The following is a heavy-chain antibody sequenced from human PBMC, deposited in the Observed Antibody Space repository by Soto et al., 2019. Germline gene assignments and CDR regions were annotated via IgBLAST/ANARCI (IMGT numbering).Heavy chain of an antibody. J-gene: IGHJ6*02. CDR2: IYHSGST. CDR3: ARGRSYYYDSSGYYVGYYYGMDV. V-gene: IGHV4-30-2*01. Sequence: SETLSLTCAVSGGSISSGGYSWSWIRQPPGKGLEWIGYIYHSGSTYYNPSPKSRVTISVDRSKTQFSLKLSSVPAAATAVYYCARGRSYYYDSSGYYVGYYYGMDVWGQGTTVTVPS. CDR1: GGSISSGGYS. D-gene: IGHD3-22*01.